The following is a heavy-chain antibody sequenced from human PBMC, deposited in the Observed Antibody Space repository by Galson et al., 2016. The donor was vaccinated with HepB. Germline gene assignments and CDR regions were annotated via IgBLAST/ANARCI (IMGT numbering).Heavy chain of an antibody. CDR3: ARRGIAVAGRGGIDY. V-gene: IGHV5-51*01. Sequence: KGSAYSFTSYWIGWVRQMPGKGLEWMAMIYPGDSDTRYSPSFQGQVTISADKSISTAYLQWSSLKASDTAMYYCARRGIAVAGRGGIDYWGQGTLVTVSS. J-gene: IGHJ4*02. CDR1: AYSFTSYW. D-gene: IGHD6-19*01. CDR2: IYPGDSDT.